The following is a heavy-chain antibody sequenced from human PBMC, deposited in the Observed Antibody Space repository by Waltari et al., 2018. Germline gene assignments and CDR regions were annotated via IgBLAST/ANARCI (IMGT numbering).Heavy chain of an antibody. Sequence: AHLVQSGAEVQKPGASVKVSCRASGSTFSDFGIIWVRQAPGQGLEWMGWISANNGHTNHAQKFQDRLIMTKDTSTTTVYMELNYLTSDDTAVYYCARERHRLMEVGYLMALDPWGQGTLVTVSS. CDR3: ARERHRLMEVGYLMALDP. CDR2: ISANNGHT. CDR1: GSTFSDFG. V-gene: IGHV1-18*01. D-gene: IGHD3-3*01. J-gene: IGHJ5*02.